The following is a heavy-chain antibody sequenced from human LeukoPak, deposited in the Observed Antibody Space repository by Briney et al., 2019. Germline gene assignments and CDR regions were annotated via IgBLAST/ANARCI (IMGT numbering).Heavy chain of an antibody. CDR1: GGSISSYY. V-gene: IGHV4-59*12. CDR3: ARVGSSSWHGMDV. J-gene: IGHJ6*02. Sequence: SETLSLTCTVSGGSISSYYWSWIRQPPGKGLEWIGYIYYSGSTYYNPSLKSRVTISVDTSKNQFSLKLSSVTAADTAVYYCARVGSSSWHGMDVWGQGTTVTVSS. CDR2: IYYSGST. D-gene: IGHD6-13*01.